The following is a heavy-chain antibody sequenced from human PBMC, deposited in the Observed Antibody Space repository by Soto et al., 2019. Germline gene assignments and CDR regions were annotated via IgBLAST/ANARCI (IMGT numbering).Heavy chain of an antibody. CDR3: AKDLIRYSNSYFDY. D-gene: IGHD4-4*01. CDR2: ITSVGYT. Sequence: GGSLRFSCATSGFSFSNYAMSWVRQAPGKGLEWVAAITSVGYTYYVDSMKGRFTISSENSKNTLYLQMNSLRAEDTAVYYCAKDLIRYSNSYFDYWGQGTLVTVSS. V-gene: IGHV3-23*01. CDR1: GFSFSNYA. J-gene: IGHJ4*02.